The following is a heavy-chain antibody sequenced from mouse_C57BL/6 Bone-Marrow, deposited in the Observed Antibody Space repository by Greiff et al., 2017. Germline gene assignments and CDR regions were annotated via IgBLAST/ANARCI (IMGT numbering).Heavy chain of an antibody. CDR1: GYTFTGYW. CDR3: ARRRYYGSRWYFDV. D-gene: IGHD1-1*01. CDR2: LLPGSGST. V-gene: IGHV1-9*01. J-gene: IGHJ1*03. Sequence: LVESGAELMKPGASVKLSCKATGYTFTGYWIEWVKQRPGHGLEWIGELLPGSGSTNYNEKFKGKAPFTADTSSNTAYMQLSSLTTEDAAIYYCARRRYYGSRWYFDVWGTGTTVTVSS.